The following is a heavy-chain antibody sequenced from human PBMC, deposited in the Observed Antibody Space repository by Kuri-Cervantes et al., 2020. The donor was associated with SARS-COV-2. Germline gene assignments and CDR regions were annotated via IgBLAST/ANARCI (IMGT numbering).Heavy chain of an antibody. Sequence: GEALVTSCAASGFTSRDYYMRLIRQAPGKGLGWVSYISSSSSYTNYADSVKGRFTISRDNAKNSLYHQMNSLRAEDTAVYYCARVSRLTFFGVANDAFDIWGQGTMVTVSS. CDR3: ARVSRLTFFGVANDAFDI. J-gene: IGHJ3*02. CDR1: GFTSRDYY. V-gene: IGHV3-11*06. D-gene: IGHD3-3*01. CDR2: ISSSSSYT.